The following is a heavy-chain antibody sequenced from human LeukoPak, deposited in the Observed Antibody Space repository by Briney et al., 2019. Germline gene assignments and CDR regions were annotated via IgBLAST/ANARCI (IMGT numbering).Heavy chain of an antibody. Sequence: PSETLSLTCTVSGGSISSYYWSWIRQPPGKGLEWIGYIYYSGSTNYNPSLKSRVTISVDTSKNQFSLKLSSVTAADTAVYYCARGAGITIFGVVIPPSFNPWGQGTLVTVSS. V-gene: IGHV4-59*01. J-gene: IGHJ5*02. D-gene: IGHD3-3*01. CDR1: GGSISSYY. CDR3: ARGAGITIFGVVIPPSFNP. CDR2: IYYSGST.